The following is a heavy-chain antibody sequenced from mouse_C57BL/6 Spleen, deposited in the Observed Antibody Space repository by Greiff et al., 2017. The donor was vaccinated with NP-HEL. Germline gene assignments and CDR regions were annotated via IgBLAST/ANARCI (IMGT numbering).Heavy chain of an antibody. CDR1: GFSLTSYG. V-gene: IGHV2-5*01. CDR3: AKNSNYGSPYAMDY. Sequence: QVQLKESGPGLVQPSQSLSITCTVSGFSLTSYGVHWVRQSPGKGLEWLGVIWRGGSTDYNAAFMSRLSITKDNSKSQVFFKMNSLQADDTAIYYCAKNSNYGSPYAMDYWGQGTSVTVSS. D-gene: IGHD1-1*01. J-gene: IGHJ4*01. CDR2: IWRGGST.